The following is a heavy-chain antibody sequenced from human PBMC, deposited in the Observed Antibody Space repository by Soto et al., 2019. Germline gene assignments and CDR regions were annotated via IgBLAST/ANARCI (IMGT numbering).Heavy chain of an antibody. CDR1: GGTFGRFS. J-gene: IGHJ4*02. Sequence: QVQLVQSGAEVKKPGSSVKVSCKASGGTFGRFSISWVRQAPGQGLEWMGGTIPIFSVTNYAQKYQGRLIITADESTKTAYMELTSLRSDDTAIYYCASNSHSCSGGSCYAYWGQGTLLTVSS. D-gene: IGHD2-15*01. V-gene: IGHV1-69*01. CDR3: ASNSHSCSGGSCYAY. CDR2: TIPIFSVT.